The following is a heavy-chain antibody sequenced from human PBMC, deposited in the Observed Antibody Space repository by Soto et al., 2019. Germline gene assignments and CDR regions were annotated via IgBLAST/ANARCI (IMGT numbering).Heavy chain of an antibody. J-gene: IGHJ4*02. D-gene: IGHD3-10*01. Sequence: QVQLVQSGAEVKKPGFSVKVSCKASGGTFSSYTISWVRQAPGQGLEWMGRIIPILGIANYAQKFQGRVTITADKSTSTAYMELSSLRSEDTAVYYCARGLHYYGSGTDYWGQGTLVTVSS. CDR3: ARGLHYYGSGTDY. CDR1: GGTFSSYT. V-gene: IGHV1-69*02. CDR2: IIPILGIA.